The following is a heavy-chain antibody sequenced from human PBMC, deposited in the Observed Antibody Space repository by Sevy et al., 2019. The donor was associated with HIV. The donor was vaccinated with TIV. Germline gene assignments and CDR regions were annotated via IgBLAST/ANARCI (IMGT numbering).Heavy chain of an antibody. Sequence: SETLSLTCTVSGGSISSSSYYWGWIRQPPGKGLEWIGSIYYSWSTYYNPSLKSRVTISVDTSKNQFSLKLSSVTAADTAVYYCARQLVDYHLGELSWGYWGQGTLVTVSS. D-gene: IGHD3-16*02. V-gene: IGHV4-39*01. J-gene: IGHJ4*02. CDR3: ARQLVDYHLGELSWGY. CDR1: GGSISSSSYY. CDR2: IYYSWST.